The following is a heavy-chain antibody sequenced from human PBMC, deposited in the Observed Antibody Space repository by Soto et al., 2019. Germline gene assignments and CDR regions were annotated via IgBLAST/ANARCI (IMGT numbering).Heavy chain of an antibody. J-gene: IGHJ5*02. Sequence: QVQLVQSGAGVKKPGASVKISCKASGYTFTRYTMNWVRQAPGQRLEWMGWINPDNGNTKSSQKFQNRVIITRDTSVSTAYMDLSSLRSEDTAVYYCARGIATGQLDPWGQGTLVTVSS. D-gene: IGHD2-15*01. CDR2: INPDNGNT. CDR3: ARGIATGQLDP. CDR1: GYTFTRYT. V-gene: IGHV1-3*01.